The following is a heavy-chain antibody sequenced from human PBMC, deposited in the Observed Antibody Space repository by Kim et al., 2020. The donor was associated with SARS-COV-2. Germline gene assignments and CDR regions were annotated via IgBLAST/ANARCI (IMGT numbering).Heavy chain of an antibody. V-gene: IGHV4-61*01. CDR2: IYYSGST. CDR1: GGSVSSGSYY. Sequence: SETLSLTCTVSGGSVSSGSYYWSWIRQPPGKGLEWIGYIYYSGSTNYNPSLKSRVTISVDTSKNQFSLKLSSVTAADTAVYYCARDVRTTGTTGMDVWGQGTTVTVSS. CDR3: ARDVRTTGTTGMDV. D-gene: IGHD1-1*01. J-gene: IGHJ6*02.